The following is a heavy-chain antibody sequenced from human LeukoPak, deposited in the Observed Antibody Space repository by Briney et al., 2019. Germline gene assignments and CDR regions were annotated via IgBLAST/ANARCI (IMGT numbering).Heavy chain of an antibody. Sequence: SSVNVCCKPSGYTFTRYYMHWVRQAAGQGLEWMGIIHPSGGSTSNAQKFQGRVTMTRAMYTRTVYMELSSLRSDDTAMYYCARSGYSYGFGYYYVDVWGKGTTVTVSS. CDR2: IHPSGGST. J-gene: IGHJ6*03. CDR1: GYTFTRYY. CDR3: ARSGYSYGFGYYYVDV. D-gene: IGHD5-18*01. V-gene: IGHV1-46*01.